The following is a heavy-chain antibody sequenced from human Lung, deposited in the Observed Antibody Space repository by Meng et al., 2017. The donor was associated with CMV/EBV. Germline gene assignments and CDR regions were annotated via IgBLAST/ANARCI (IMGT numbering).Heavy chain of an antibody. V-gene: IGHV1-69*05. D-gene: IGHD3-16*01. CDR1: GGNFSSYA. Sequence: KASGGNFSSYAISWVRQAPGQGLEWMGGIIPIFGTANYAQKFQGRVTITTDESTSTAYMELSSLRSEDTAAYYCARGPGELYYFDYWGQGTLVTVSS. CDR2: IIPIFGTA. CDR3: ARGPGELYYFDY. J-gene: IGHJ4*02.